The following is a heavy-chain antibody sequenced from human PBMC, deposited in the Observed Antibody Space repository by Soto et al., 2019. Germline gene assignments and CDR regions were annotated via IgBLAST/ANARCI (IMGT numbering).Heavy chain of an antibody. Sequence: XVSLLLSCAASGFTFSSYSMNWVRQAPGKGLEWVSSISSSSSYIYYADSMKGRFTISRDNAKNSLYLQMNSLRAEDTAVYYCARDKSISYAFDIWGQGTMVTVSS. J-gene: IGHJ3*02. CDR3: ARDKSISYAFDI. CDR1: GFTFSSYS. V-gene: IGHV3-21*01. CDR2: ISSSSSYI.